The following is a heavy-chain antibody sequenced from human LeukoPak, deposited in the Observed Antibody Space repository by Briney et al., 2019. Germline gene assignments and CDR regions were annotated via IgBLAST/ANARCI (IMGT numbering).Heavy chain of an antibody. CDR2: ISYNGSA. Sequence: SETLTLPCAVHGRSFSPYYWNSIRHPPAKELESIAKISYNGSANYNPSLKSRVIISVDKSKNQFSLKLSSVTAADTAVYYYARGQADTMVRGFFDYYYHYYGLDVWGKGTTVTVSS. V-gene: IGHV4-34*01. D-gene: IGHD3-10*01. CDR3: ARGQADTMVRGFFDYYYHYYGLDV. CDR1: GRSFSPYY. J-gene: IGHJ6*04.